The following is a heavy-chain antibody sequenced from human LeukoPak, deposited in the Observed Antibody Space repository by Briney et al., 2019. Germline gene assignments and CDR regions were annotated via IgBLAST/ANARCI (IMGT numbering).Heavy chain of an antibody. J-gene: IGHJ5*02. D-gene: IGHD6-13*01. CDR2: IYYSGST. Sequence: PSETLSLTCTVSGGSISSSSYYWGWIRQPPGKRLEWIGSIYYSGSTYYNPSLKSRVTISVDTSKNQFSLKLSSVTAADTAVYYCARGLGIAAAGSANWFDPWGQGTLVTVSS. CDR3: ARGLGIAAAGSANWFDP. V-gene: IGHV4-39*07. CDR1: GGSISSSSYY.